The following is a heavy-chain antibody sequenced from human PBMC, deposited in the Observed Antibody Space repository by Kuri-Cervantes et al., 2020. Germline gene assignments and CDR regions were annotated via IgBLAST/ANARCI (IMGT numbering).Heavy chain of an antibody. V-gene: IGHV3-48*04. D-gene: IGHD2-8*01. J-gene: IGHJ6*04. Sequence: GGSLRLSCAASGCTFSSYWMHWVRQAPGKGLEWVSYISSNTIYYADSVKGRFTISRDNAKNSLYLQMNSLRAEDTAVYYCARVLYLDVWGKGTTVTVSS. CDR1: GCTFSSYW. CDR3: ARVLYLDV. CDR2: ISSNTI.